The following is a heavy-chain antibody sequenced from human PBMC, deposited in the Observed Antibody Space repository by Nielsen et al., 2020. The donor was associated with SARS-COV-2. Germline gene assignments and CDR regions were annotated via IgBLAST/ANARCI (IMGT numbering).Heavy chain of an antibody. CDR2: IRSKTNNYET. V-gene: IGHV3-73*01. J-gene: IGHJ6*02. Sequence: GALKISCAASGFTFGDAIIHWVRQASGKGLEWVGRIRSKTNNYETSYAASVKGRFTIPRDESKNMAYLQMSRLKTDDTAVYYCKHYYDMDVWGQGTTVTVSS. CDR3: KHYYDMDV. CDR1: GFTFGDAI. D-gene: IGHD2-21*01.